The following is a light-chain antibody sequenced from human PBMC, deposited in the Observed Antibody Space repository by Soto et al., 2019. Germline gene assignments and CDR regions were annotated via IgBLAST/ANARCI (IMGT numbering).Light chain of an antibody. CDR3: CSYVSTSTSLV. CDR1: SSDVGNSNL. V-gene: IGLV2-18*02. J-gene: IGLJ2*01. Sequence: QSALIQPPSVSGSPGQSVTISCTGTSSDVGNSNLVSWFQQAPGKAPKLIIYETTERPSGVSGRFSGSKSGDTASLTISALQAEDEAVYYCCSYVSTSTSLVFGGGTKVTVL. CDR2: ETT.